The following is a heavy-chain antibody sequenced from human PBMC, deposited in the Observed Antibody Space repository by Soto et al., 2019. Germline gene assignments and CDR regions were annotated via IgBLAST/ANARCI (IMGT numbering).Heavy chain of an antibody. CDR3: ARDGGFGELKY. V-gene: IGHV1-69*13. Sequence: AASVKVSCKASGDTFSGYPINWVRQAPGEGLEWMGRIIPVFGTTNDAQRFEGRVTFTADESTNTAYMELRGLLSEDTAVYYCARDGGFGELKYWGPGTLVTVS. J-gene: IGHJ4*02. D-gene: IGHD3-10*01. CDR1: GDTFSGYP. CDR2: IIPVFGTT.